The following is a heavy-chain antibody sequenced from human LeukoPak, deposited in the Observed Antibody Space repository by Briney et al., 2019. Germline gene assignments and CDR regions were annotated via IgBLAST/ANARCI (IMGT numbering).Heavy chain of an antibody. CDR1: GGSISSSSYY. Sequence: SETLSLTCTVSGGSISSSSYYWGWIRQPPGKGLEWIGSIYYSGSTYYNPSLKSRVTISVDTSKNQFSLKLSSVTAADTAVYYCARDLEGELPTLSWFDPWGQGTLVTVSS. CDR3: ARDLEGELPTLSWFDP. CDR2: IYYSGST. J-gene: IGHJ5*02. V-gene: IGHV4-39*07. D-gene: IGHD3-16*01.